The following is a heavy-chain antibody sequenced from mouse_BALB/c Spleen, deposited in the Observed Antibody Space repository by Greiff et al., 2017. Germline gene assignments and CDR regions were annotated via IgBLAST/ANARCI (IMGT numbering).Heavy chain of an antibody. Sequence: QVQLQQSGPELVKPGASVKISCKASGYSFTSYYIHWVKQRPGQGLEWIGWIFPGSGNTKYNEKFKGKATLTAVTSSSTAYMQLSSLTSEDSAVYFCARRRGYDDYFDYWGQGTTLTVSS. V-gene: IGHV1-66*01. CDR2: IFPGSGNT. CDR1: GYSFTSYY. J-gene: IGHJ2*01. D-gene: IGHD2-14*01. CDR3: ARRRGYDDYFDY.